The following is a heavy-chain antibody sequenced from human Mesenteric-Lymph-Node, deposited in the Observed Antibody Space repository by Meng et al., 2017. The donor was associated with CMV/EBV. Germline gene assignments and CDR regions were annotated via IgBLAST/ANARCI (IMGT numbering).Heavy chain of an antibody. CDR1: GGSLSSSHYF. Sequence: SETLSLTCTVSGGSLSSSHYFWGWIRQPPGKGLEWIGSIYHSGSTYYNPSLKSRVTISVDTSKNQFPLKLSSVTAADTAVYYCARDFYGSDGYWGQGTLVTVSS. D-gene: IGHD2/OR15-2a*01. V-gene: IGHV4-39*06. J-gene: IGHJ4*02. CDR3: ARDFYGSDGY. CDR2: IYHSGST.